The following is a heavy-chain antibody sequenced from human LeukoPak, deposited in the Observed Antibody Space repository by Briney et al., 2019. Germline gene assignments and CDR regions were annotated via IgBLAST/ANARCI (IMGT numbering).Heavy chain of an antibody. J-gene: IGHJ6*02. V-gene: IGHV1-2*02. Sequence: ASVKVSCKASGYTFTSYGISWVRQAPGQGLEWMGWINPNSGGTNYAQKFQGRVTMTRDTSISTAYMELSRLRSDDTAVYYCARDSGSYHGMDVWGQGTTVTVSS. CDR1: GYTFTSYG. CDR2: INPNSGGT. CDR3: ARDSGSYHGMDV. D-gene: IGHD1-26*01.